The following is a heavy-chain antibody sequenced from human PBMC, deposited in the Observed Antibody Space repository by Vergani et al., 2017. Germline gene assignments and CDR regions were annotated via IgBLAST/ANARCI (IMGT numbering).Heavy chain of an antibody. D-gene: IGHD2-15*01. CDR3: ATDPDGYCSGGSCYSGWFDP. CDR1: GGTFSSYT. J-gene: IGHJ5*02. V-gene: IGHV1-69*02. Sequence: QVQLVQSGAEVKKPGSSVKVSCKASGGTFSSYTISWVRQAPGQGLEWMGRIIPILGIANYAQKFQGRVTITADKSTSTAYMELSSLRSDDTAVYYCATDPDGYCSGGSCYSGWFDPWGQGTLVTVSS. CDR2: IIPILGIA.